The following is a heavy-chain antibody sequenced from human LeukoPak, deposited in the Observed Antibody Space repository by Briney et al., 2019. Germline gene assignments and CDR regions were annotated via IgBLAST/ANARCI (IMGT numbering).Heavy chain of an antibody. CDR3: ARAMFSWYYFDY. D-gene: IGHD6-13*01. V-gene: IGHV4-59*01. CDR2: IYYSGST. Sequence: PSETLSLTCTVPGGSISSYYWSWIRQPPGKGLEWIGYIYYSGSTNYNPSLKSRVTISVDTSKNQFSLKLSSVTAADTAVYYCARAMFSWYYFDYWGQGTLVTVSS. CDR1: GGSISSYY. J-gene: IGHJ4*02.